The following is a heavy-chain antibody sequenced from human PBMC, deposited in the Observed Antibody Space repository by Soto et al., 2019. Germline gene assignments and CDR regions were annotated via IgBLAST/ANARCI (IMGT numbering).Heavy chain of an antibody. CDR2: INHSGST. V-gene: IGHV4-34*01. D-gene: IGHD2-15*01. CDR1: GGSFSGYY. Sequence: QVQLQQWGAGLLKPSETLSLTCAVYGGSFSGYYWSWIRQPPGKGLEWIGEINHSGSTTYNPSLKSRVTISVDTSKNQFSLKLSSVTAADTAVYYCAREGIYCSGGSCSYWFDPWGQGTLVTVSS. J-gene: IGHJ5*02. CDR3: AREGIYCSGGSCSYWFDP.